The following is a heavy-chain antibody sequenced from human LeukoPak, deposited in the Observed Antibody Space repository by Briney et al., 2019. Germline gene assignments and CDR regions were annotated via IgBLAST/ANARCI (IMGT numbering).Heavy chain of an antibody. Sequence: GESLKISCKGSGYTFTSYWIGWVRQMPGKGLEWMGIIYPGDSDTKYSPSFQGQVTISADKSISTAYLQWSSLKASDTAMYYCARQAGEQQLVTWVPGLVRNWFDPWGQGTLVTVSS. J-gene: IGHJ5*02. V-gene: IGHV5-51*01. CDR2: IYPGDSDT. CDR1: GYTFTSYW. D-gene: IGHD6-13*01. CDR3: ARQAGEQQLVTWVPGLVRNWFDP.